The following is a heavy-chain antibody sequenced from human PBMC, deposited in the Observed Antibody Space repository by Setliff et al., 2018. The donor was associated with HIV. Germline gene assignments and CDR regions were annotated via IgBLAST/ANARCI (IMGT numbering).Heavy chain of an antibody. CDR3: ARGSRYYLRGNPYDMDV. CDR1: GFTFSSYS. V-gene: IGHV3-21*01. J-gene: IGHJ6*02. D-gene: IGHD3-22*01. Sequence: GGSLRLSCAASGFTFSSYSMNWVRQAPGKGLEWVSYISSSSSYTHYADSVKGRCTISRDNAKNSLYLQLNTLRAEDTAVYYCARGSRYYLRGNPYDMDVWGQGTTVTVSS. CDR2: ISSSSSYT.